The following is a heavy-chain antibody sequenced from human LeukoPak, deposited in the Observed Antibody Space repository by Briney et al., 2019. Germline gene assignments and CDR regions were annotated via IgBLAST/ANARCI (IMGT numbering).Heavy chain of an antibody. D-gene: IGHD1-26*01. J-gene: IGHJ6*03. CDR2: ISYDGSNK. V-gene: IGHV3-30*04. CDR1: GFTFSSYA. CDR3: ARPQWELYYYYMDV. Sequence: PGGSLRLSCAASGFTFSSYAMHWVRQAPGRGLEWVAVISYDGSNKYYADSVKGRFTISRDNSKNTLYLQMNSLRAEDTAVYYCARPQWELYYYYMDVWGKGTTVTVSS.